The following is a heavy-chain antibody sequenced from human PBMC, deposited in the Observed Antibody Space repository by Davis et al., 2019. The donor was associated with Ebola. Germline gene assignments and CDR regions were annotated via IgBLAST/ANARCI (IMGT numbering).Heavy chain of an antibody. CDR1: GGSFSGDY. Sequence: SETLSLTCAVDGGSFSGDYWSWTRQLPGKGLEWIGEINGSGSTNYNPSHQSRVTMYVDTSRNQFSLRLSFVTAADQAVYYCARRAHDGRGHHYLHSWGQGTLVTVSS. CDR3: ARRAHDGRGHHYLHS. CDR2: INGSGST. D-gene: IGHD3-22*01. J-gene: IGHJ4*02. V-gene: IGHV4-34*01.